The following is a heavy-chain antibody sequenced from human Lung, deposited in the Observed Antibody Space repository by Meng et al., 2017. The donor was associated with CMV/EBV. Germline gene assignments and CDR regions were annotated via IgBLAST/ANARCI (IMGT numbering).Heavy chain of an antibody. V-gene: IGHV3-30*02. J-gene: IGHJ6*02. Sequence: GGSLRLXCVASGFTFSRNAMHWVRQAPGKGLEWVAFIRYDGSNKYYADSVKGRFTISRDNSKNTVYVQMNSLRAEDTAVYYCAKDRIAVVPKGGLIRPRVDYYYGMDVWGQGNXVXVSS. CDR1: GFTFSRNA. D-gene: IGHD6-19*01. CDR3: AKDRIAVVPKGGLIRPRVDYYYGMDV. CDR2: IRYDGSNK.